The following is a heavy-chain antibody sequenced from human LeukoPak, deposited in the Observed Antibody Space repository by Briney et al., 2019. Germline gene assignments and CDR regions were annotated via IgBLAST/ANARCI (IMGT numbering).Heavy chain of an antibody. D-gene: IGHD2-15*01. J-gene: IGHJ4*02. Sequence: GGSLRLSCAASGFIFSNYAIHWVRQAPGKGLEYVSGISSNGGSTYYANSVKGRFTISRDNSKNTLYLQMNSLRAEDTAVYYCAKDGERDIVVAYWGQGTLVTVSS. V-gene: IGHV3-64*01. CDR3: AKDGERDIVVAY. CDR1: GFIFSNYA. CDR2: ISSNGGST.